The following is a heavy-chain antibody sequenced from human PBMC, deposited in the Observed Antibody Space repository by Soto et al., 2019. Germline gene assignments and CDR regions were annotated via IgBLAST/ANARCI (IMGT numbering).Heavy chain of an antibody. Sequence: GGSLRLSCEASGFTFSNFAMSWVRQTPWKGLEWVSSISGSGRNTYYADSVKGRFIISRDNSRNTLSLQMHSLRAQDTALYYCAKGFYHETSGYFDYSGQGTLVTVSS. CDR2: ISGSGRNT. J-gene: IGHJ4*02. CDR3: AKGFYHETSGYFDY. D-gene: IGHD3-22*01. CDR1: GFTFSNFA. V-gene: IGHV3-23*01.